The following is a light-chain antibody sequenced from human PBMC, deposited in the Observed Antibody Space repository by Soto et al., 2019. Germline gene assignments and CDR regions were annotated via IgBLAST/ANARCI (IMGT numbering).Light chain of an antibody. CDR1: QSISSW. V-gene: IGKV1-5*01. Sequence: DIQMTQSPSTLSASVGDRVTITCRASQSISSWLAWYQQKPGKAPKLLIYDASSLESGVPSRFSGSGSGTEFTLTISSLQPDDFATYYCQQYNSYRVTFGQGTKVELK. CDR3: QQYNSYRVT. CDR2: DAS. J-gene: IGKJ1*01.